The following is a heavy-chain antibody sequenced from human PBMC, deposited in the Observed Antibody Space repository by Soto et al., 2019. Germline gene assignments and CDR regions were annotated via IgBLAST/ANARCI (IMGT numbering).Heavy chain of an antibody. Sequence: GGSLRLSCAASGFSFSSYAVSWVRQSPGKGLEWVSGITVSGGRSYYADSVKGRFAVSRDNSENTLYLQMNSLRAEDTAVYYCAKHSTPMTMVPLFDYWGQGTLVTVSS. J-gene: IGHJ4*02. V-gene: IGHV3-23*01. CDR1: GFSFSSYA. CDR2: ITVSGGRS. D-gene: IGHD4-17*01. CDR3: AKHSTPMTMVPLFDY.